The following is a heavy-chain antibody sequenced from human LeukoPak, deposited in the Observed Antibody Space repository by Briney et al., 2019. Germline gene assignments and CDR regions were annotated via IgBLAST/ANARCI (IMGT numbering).Heavy chain of an antibody. V-gene: IGHV3-53*01. CDR1: GFTVSSNY. Sequence: TGGSLRLSCAASGFTVSSNYMSWVRQAPGKGLEWVSVIYSGGSTYYADPVKGRFTISRDNSKNTLYLQMNSLRAEDTAVYYCAREDYDILTGYRYGMDVWGQGTTVTVSS. D-gene: IGHD3-9*01. J-gene: IGHJ6*02. CDR3: AREDYDILTGYRYGMDV. CDR2: IYSGGST.